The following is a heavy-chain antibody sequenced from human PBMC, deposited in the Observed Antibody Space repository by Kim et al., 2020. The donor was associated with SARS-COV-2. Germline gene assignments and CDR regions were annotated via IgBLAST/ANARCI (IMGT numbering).Heavy chain of an antibody. Sequence: EQKFQGRVTITADESTSPAYMELSSLRSEDTAVYYCARDPGSSGWEGFDYWGQGTLVTVSS. V-gene: IGHV1-69*01. D-gene: IGHD6-19*01. CDR3: ARDPGSSGWEGFDY. J-gene: IGHJ4*02.